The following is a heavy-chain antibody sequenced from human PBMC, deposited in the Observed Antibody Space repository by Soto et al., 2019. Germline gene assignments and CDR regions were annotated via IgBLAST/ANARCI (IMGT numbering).Heavy chain of an antibody. D-gene: IGHD2-15*01. V-gene: IGHV1-18*01. CDR3: ARAPGIVVVVAGDAFDI. CDR1: GYTFTSYG. J-gene: IGHJ3*02. Sequence: ASVKVSCNASGYTFTSYGISWVRQAPGQGLEWMGWISAYNGNTNYAQKLQGRVTMTTDTSTSTAYMELRSLRSDDTAVYYCARAPGIVVVVAGDAFDISGQGTMVTVSS. CDR2: ISAYNGNT.